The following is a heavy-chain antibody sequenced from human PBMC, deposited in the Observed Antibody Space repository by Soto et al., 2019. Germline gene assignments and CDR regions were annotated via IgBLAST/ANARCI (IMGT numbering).Heavy chain of an antibody. V-gene: IGHV4-39*01. Sequence: QLQLQESGPGLVKPSETLSLTCTVYGGSISSSSYNWGWIRQPPGKGLEWIGSIYYSGSTYYNPSLKSRVTISVDTSKNQFSLKLSSVTAADTAVYYCARNPFSYYYYMDVWGKGTTVTVSS. CDR3: ARNPFSYYYYMDV. CDR2: IYYSGST. J-gene: IGHJ6*03. CDR1: GGSISSSSYN.